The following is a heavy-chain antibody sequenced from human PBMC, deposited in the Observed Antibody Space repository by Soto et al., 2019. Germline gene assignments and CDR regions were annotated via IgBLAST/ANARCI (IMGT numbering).Heavy chain of an antibody. V-gene: IGHV4-30-4*01. D-gene: IGHD3-9*01. CDR3: ARVDILTGYYSLDH. CDR1: GGSISSGDYY. CDR2: IYYSGST. J-gene: IGHJ4*02. Sequence: SETLSLTCTVSGGSISSGDYYWGWIRQPPGKGLEWIGYIYYSGSTYYNPSLKSRVTISVDTSKNQFSLKLSSVTAADTAVYYCARVDILTGYYSLDHWGQGALVTVSS.